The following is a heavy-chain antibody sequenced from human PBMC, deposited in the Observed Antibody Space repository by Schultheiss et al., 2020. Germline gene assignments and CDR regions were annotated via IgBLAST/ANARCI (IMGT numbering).Heavy chain of an antibody. Sequence: SETLSLTCTVSGGSVSGGSYYWTWIRQPPGNGLEWIGYIYYSGGTKYNPSLKSRVTLSVDTSNNQFSLKLRSVSAADTAVYYCAREGGSDPWGQGTLVTVSS. CDR2: IYYSGGT. D-gene: IGHD3-16*01. CDR3: AREGGSDP. J-gene: IGHJ5*02. V-gene: IGHV4-61*01. CDR1: GGSVSGGSYY.